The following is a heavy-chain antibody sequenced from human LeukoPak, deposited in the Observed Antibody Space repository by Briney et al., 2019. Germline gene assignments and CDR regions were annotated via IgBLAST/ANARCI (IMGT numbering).Heavy chain of an antibody. Sequence: ASVKVSCKASGYTFTSYDMHWVRQAPGQGLEWMGIVNPSGGSTIYAQKFQGRVTMTEDTSTDTAYMELSSLRSEDTAVYYCAGWLELRYFDLWGRGTLVTVSS. CDR1: GYTFTSYD. J-gene: IGHJ2*01. CDR3: AGWLELRYFDL. D-gene: IGHD5-12*01. CDR2: VNPSGGST. V-gene: IGHV1-46*01.